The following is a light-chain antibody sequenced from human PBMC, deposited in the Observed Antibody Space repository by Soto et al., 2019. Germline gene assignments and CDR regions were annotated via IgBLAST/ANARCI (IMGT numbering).Light chain of an antibody. J-gene: IGKJ1*01. CDR1: QSISTW. CDR3: QQYKSYSPRT. CDR2: DAS. Sequence: DIQMTQSPSTLSASVGDRITITCRASQSISTWLAWYQQKPGKAPKLVIYDASNLESGVPSTFSGSGSGTHFTLTISSLQPDVSGTYYCQQYKSYSPRTFGQGTQVQIK. V-gene: IGKV1-5*01.